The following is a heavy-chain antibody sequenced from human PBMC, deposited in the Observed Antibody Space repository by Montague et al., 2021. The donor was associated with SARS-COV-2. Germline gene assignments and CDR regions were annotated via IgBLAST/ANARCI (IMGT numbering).Heavy chain of an antibody. CDR2: IKQDGSET. CDR3: AKGYTGDWDHYLDY. Sequence: SLRLSCAASGFSFNDYWMSWVRQAPVKGLEWVANIKQDGSETNHXDSXRVRFTVSRDNARNSLFLQMDSLSTEDTAVYYCAKGYTGDWDHYLDYWGQGTLVTVSS. V-gene: IGHV3-7*01. J-gene: IGHJ4*02. CDR1: GFSFNDYW. D-gene: IGHD6-19*01.